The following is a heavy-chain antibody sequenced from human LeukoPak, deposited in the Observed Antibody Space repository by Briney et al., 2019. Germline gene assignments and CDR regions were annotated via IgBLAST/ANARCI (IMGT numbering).Heavy chain of an antibody. CDR2: IWYGGIKK. V-gene: IGHV3-33*01. CDR3: ARSVVVPAALDY. J-gene: IGHJ4*02. CDR1: GFSLSGYG. D-gene: IGHD2-2*01. Sequence: PGGSLRLSCEVSGFSLSGYGMHWVRRAPGKGLEWVAVIWYGGIKKQYGDSVTGRFTISRDDSKNTLYLQMNSLTAEDTAVYYCARSVVVPAALDYWGQGTLVTVSS.